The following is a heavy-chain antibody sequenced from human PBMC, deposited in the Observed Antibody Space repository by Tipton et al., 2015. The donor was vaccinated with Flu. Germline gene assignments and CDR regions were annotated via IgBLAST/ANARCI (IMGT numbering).Heavy chain of an antibody. D-gene: IGHD3-9*01. CDR1: GYSIRSAYY. J-gene: IGHJ4*02. CDR3: VREDYDILTGSFSGYS. Sequence: TLSLTCEVSGYSIRSAYYWGWIRQPPGKGLEWIGNIYHGGTFYNPSLKSRVTISQDRSKNQFSLNLSSVTAADTAIYYCVREDYDILTGSFSGYSWGQGTLVTVSS. CDR2: IYHGGT. V-gene: IGHV4-38-2*02.